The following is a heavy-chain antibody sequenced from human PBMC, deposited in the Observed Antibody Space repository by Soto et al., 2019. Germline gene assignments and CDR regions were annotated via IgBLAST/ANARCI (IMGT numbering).Heavy chain of an antibody. J-gene: IGHJ4*02. CDR3: ARDPHSGYENGPYFDY. D-gene: IGHD5-12*01. CDR1: GFTFSSYA. Sequence: GSLRLSCAASGFTFSSYAMHWVRQAPGKGLEWVAVISYDGSNKYYADSVKGRFTISRDNSKNTLYLQMNSLRAEDTAVYYCARDPHSGYENGPYFDYWGQGTQVTVSS. CDR2: ISYDGSNK. V-gene: IGHV3-30-3*01.